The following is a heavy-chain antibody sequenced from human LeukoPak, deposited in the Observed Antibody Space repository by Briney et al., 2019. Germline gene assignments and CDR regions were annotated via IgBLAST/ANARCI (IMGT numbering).Heavy chain of an antibody. CDR3: AKGNWFDP. CDR2: ISYDGSNK. J-gene: IGHJ5*02. CDR1: GFTFSSYG. V-gene: IGHV3-30*18. Sequence: GGSLRLSCTASGFTFSSYGMHWVRQAPGKGLEWVAVISYDGSNKYYADSVKGRFTISRDNSKNTLYLQMNSLRAEDTAVYYCAKGNWFDPWGQGTLVTVSS.